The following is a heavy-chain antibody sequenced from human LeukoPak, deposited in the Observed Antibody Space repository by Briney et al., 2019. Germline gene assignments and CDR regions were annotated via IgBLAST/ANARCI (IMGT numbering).Heavy chain of an antibody. CDR3: AREEDSYYYDSSGYYYGPPDY. D-gene: IGHD3-22*01. J-gene: IGHJ4*02. V-gene: IGHV3-21*01. CDR2: ISSSSSYI. Sequence: PEGSLRLSCAASGFTFSSYSMNWVRQAPGKGLEWVSSISSSSSYIYYADSVKGRFTISRDNAKNSLYLQMNSLRAEDTAVYYCAREEDSYYYDSSGYYYGPPDYWGQGTLVTVSS. CDR1: GFTFSSYS.